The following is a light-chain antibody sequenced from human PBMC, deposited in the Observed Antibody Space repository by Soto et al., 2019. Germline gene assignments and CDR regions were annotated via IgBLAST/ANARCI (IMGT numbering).Light chain of an antibody. Sequence: DIQMTQSPSTLSASVGDRVTITCRASQTISSSLAWYQFKPGKAPKLLIFDATTLHTGVPSRFSGSGFGTEFTLNITGLQPDDFANYYCQQPNDYTAVTFGQGTKVDIK. V-gene: IGKV1-5*01. CDR2: DAT. CDR3: QQPNDYTAVT. CDR1: QTISSS. J-gene: IGKJ2*01.